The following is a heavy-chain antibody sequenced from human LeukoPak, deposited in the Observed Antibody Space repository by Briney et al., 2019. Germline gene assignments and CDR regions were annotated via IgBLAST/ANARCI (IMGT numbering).Heavy chain of an antibody. CDR1: GGSISSGGYY. V-gene: IGHV4-61*02. CDR3: ARGVGATPLWY. D-gene: IGHD1-26*01. J-gene: IGHJ4*02. Sequence: TSQTLSLTCTVSGGSISSGGYYWSWIRQPAGKGLEWIGRIYTSGSTNYNPSLKSRVTISVDTSKNQFSLKLSSVTAADTAVYYCARGVGATPLWYWGQGTLVTVSS. CDR2: IYTSGST.